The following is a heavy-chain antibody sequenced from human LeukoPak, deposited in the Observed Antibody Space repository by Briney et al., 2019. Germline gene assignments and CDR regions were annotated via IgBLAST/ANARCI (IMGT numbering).Heavy chain of an antibody. D-gene: IGHD6-19*01. V-gene: IGHV4-4*02. J-gene: IGHJ5*02. CDR3: ARGLGQWLVRDSHWFDP. Sequence: SETLSLTCAVSGDSISTNHWWSWVRQPPGKGLEWIGYIYYSGSTNYNPSLKSRVTISVDTSKNQFSLKLSSVTAADTAVYYCARGLGQWLVRDSHWFDPWGQGTLVTVSS. CDR1: GDSISTNHW. CDR2: IYYSGST.